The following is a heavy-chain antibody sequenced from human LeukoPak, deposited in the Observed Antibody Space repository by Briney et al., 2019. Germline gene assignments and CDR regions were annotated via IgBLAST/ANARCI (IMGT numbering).Heavy chain of an antibody. V-gene: IGHV4-34*01. D-gene: IGHD6-13*01. Sequence: SETLSLTCAVYGGSFSGYYWSWIRQPPGKGLEWIGEINHSGSTNYNPSLKSRVTISVDTSKNQFSLKLSSVTAADPARYYYAITGYSSSYDYWGQGTLVTVSS. CDR2: INHSGST. J-gene: IGHJ4*02. CDR3: AITGYSSSYDY. CDR1: GGSFSGYY.